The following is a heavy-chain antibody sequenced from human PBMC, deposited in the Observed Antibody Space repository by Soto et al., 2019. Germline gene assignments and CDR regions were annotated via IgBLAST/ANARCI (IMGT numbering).Heavy chain of an antibody. V-gene: IGHV4-39*01. Sequence: SETLYLTCTVSGGSISSSSYYWGWIRQPPGKGLEWIGSIYYSGSTYYNPSLKSRVTISVDTSKNQFSLQLSSVTAADTAVYYCARKEYGDGLDVWGQGTTVTVSS. CDR3: ARKEYGDGLDV. CDR1: GGSISSSSYY. D-gene: IGHD2-2*01. CDR2: IYYSGST. J-gene: IGHJ6*02.